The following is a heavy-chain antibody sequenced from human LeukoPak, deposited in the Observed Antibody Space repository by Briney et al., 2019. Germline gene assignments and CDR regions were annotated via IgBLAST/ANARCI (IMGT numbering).Heavy chain of an antibody. CDR3: ARDQAGYYYDSSGYIPGDY. Sequence: GSLRLSCAASGFTFSSYAMHWVRQAPGKGLEWVAVISYDGSNKYYADSVKGRFTISRDNSKNTLYLQMNSLRAEDTAVYYCARDQAGYYYDSSGYIPGDYWGQGTLVTVSS. J-gene: IGHJ4*02. CDR2: ISYDGSNK. CDR1: GFTFSSYA. V-gene: IGHV3-30*04. D-gene: IGHD3-22*01.